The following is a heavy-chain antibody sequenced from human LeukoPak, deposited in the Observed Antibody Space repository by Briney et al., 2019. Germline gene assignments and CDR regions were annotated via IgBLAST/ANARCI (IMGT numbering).Heavy chain of an antibody. J-gene: IGHJ4*02. CDR3: AKDPTGYYYDSSGYYPGY. CDR1: GFSFSRHG. D-gene: IGHD3-22*01. CDR2: IRYDGSNK. Sequence: GSSLRLSCEASGFSFSRHGMHWVRQAPGKGLEWVAFIRYDGSNKYYADSVKGRFTISRDNSKNTLYLQMNSLRAEDTAVYYCAKDPTGYYYDSSGYYPGYWGQGTLVTVSS. V-gene: IGHV3-30*02.